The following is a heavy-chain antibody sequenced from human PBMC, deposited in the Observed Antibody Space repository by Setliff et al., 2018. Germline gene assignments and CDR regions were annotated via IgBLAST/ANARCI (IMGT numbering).Heavy chain of an antibody. V-gene: IGHV4-61*02. CDR2: IYTTGTT. CDR3: AREFVVISFVKNIHHHYGMDV. J-gene: IGHJ6*02. D-gene: IGHD2-21*01. CDR1: GGSLSSGSNY. Sequence: SETLSLTCTVSGGSLSSGSNYWGWFRQPAGKGLEWIGRIYTTGTTNYSPSLTGRVTISADTSKNQISLKLSSVSAAGTAVYYCAREFVVISFVKNIHHHYGMDVWGQGTTVTVSS.